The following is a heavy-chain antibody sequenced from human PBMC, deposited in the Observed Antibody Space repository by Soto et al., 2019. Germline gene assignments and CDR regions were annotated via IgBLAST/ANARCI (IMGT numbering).Heavy chain of an antibody. CDR1: GYTFTSYA. D-gene: IGHD3-3*01. J-gene: IGHJ6*03. V-gene: IGHV1-3*01. CDR3: ARGGGILETMSHYYYYYMDV. CDR2: INAGNGNT. Sequence: GASVKVSCKASGYTFTSYATHWVRQAPGQRLEWMGWINAGNGNTKYSQKFQGRVTITRDTSASTAYMELSSLRSEDTAVYYCARGGGILETMSHYYYYYMDVWGKGTTVTVSS.